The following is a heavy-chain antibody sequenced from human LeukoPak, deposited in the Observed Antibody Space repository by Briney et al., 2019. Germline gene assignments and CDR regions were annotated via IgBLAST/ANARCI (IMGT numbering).Heavy chain of an antibody. D-gene: IGHD5-18*01. CDR2: IYYTGNT. Sequence: PSETLSLTCSVSGDSITGYYWGWIRQPPGRGLEWIGNIYYTGNTYYNPSLKSRVTISVDTSKNQFSLKLSSVTAADTAVYYCATPAHGYSYGYYFDYWGQGTLVTVSS. CDR1: GDSITGYY. V-gene: IGHV4-39*07. J-gene: IGHJ4*02. CDR3: ATPAHGYSYGYYFDY.